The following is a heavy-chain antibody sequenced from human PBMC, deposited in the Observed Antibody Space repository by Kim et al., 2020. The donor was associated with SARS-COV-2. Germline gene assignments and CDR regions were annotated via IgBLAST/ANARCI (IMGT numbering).Heavy chain of an antibody. V-gene: IGHV4-39*01. CDR3: ARVSLYDVRQLWWGSFFDY. CDR1: GGSISSSSYY. CDR2: IYYSGST. J-gene: IGHJ4*01. D-gene: IGHD5-18*01. Sequence: SETLSLTCTVSGGSISSSSYYWGWIRQPPGKGLEWIGSIYYSGSTYYNPSLKSRVTISVDTSKNQFSLKLSSVTAADTAVYYCARVSLYDVRQLWWGSFFDYWGQGTLVTVSS.